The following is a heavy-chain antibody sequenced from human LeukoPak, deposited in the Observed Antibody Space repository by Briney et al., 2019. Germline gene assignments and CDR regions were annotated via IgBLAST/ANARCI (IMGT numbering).Heavy chain of an antibody. Sequence: GGSLRLSCAASGFTVSSNYMSWVRQAPGKGLEWVSVIYSGGSTYYEDSVKGRFTISRDNSKNTLYLQMNSLRAEDTAVYYCARDPQYWGRGAFDIWGQGTMVTVSS. V-gene: IGHV3-66*01. CDR1: GFTVSSNY. J-gene: IGHJ3*02. CDR2: IYSGGST. CDR3: ARDPQYWGRGAFDI. D-gene: IGHD3-16*01.